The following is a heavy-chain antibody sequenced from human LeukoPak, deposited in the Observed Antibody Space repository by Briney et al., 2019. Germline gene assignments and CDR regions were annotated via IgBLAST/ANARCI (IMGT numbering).Heavy chain of an antibody. J-gene: IGHJ3*02. D-gene: IGHD3-3*01. CDR3: ARNKLEWLGAFDI. V-gene: IGHV3-66*02. CDR2: IYSGGST. Sequence: GGSLRLSCAASGFTVSSNYMSWVRPAPGKGLEWVSVIYSGGSTYYADSAKGRFTISRDNSKNTLYLQMNSLRAEDTAVYYCARNKLEWLGAFDIWGQGTMVTVSS. CDR1: GFTVSSNY.